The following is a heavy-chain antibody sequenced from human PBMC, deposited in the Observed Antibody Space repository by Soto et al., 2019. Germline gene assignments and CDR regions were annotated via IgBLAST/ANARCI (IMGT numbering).Heavy chain of an antibody. Sequence: QVQLVQSGAEVKKPGSSVKVSCKASGGTFSSYTISWVRQAPGQGLEWMGRIIPILGIANYAQKFQGRVTLTADKSTSTAYMELSSLGSEDPAVYYCARDAGDYALSINAFDIWGQGTMVTVSS. CDR2: IIPILGIA. D-gene: IGHD4-17*01. V-gene: IGHV1-69*08. CDR1: GGTFSSYT. CDR3: ARDAGDYALSINAFDI. J-gene: IGHJ3*02.